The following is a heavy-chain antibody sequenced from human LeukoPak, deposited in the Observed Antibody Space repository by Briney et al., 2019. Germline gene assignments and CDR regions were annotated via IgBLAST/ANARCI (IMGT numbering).Heavy chain of an antibody. V-gene: IGHV5-51*01. CDR1: EDSFTNYW. J-gene: IGHJ3*02. Sequence: GESLKISCKGSEDSFTNYWIGWVRQMPGKGLECMGIIYPGDSDTRYSPSFQGQVTISADKSISTAYLQWSSLKASDTAMYYCASTNLDSSSWIWGQGTMVTVSS. CDR3: ASTNLDSSSWI. CDR2: IYPGDSDT. D-gene: IGHD6-13*01.